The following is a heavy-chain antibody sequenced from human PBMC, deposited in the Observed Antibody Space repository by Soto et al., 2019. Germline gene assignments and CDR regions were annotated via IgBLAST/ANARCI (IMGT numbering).Heavy chain of an antibody. CDR2: IYYSGST. CDR1: GGSISSGDYY. J-gene: IGHJ6*02. D-gene: IGHD2-8*01. Sequence: SETLSLTCTVSGGSISSGDYYWSWVRQPPGKGLEWIGYIYYSGSTNYKPSLKSRVTISVDTSKNQFSLKLSSVTAADTAVYYCARDIMGTNYYYYGMDVWGQGTTVTVSS. V-gene: IGHV4-61*08. CDR3: ARDIMGTNYYYYGMDV.